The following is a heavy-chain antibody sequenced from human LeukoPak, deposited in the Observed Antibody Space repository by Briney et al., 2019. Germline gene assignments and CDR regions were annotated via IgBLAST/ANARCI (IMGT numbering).Heavy chain of an antibody. J-gene: IGHJ4*02. CDR3: AREGTSGDFDY. Sequence: PSETLSLTCTVSGGSISRYYWSWIRQPPRKGLEWIWYGYYSGSTNYNPSLKSRVTISVDTSKNQFSLKLNSVTAADTAVYYCAREGTSGDFDYWGQGTLVTVSS. CDR1: GGSISRYY. D-gene: IGHD2-2*01. CDR2: GYYSGST. V-gene: IGHV4-59*01.